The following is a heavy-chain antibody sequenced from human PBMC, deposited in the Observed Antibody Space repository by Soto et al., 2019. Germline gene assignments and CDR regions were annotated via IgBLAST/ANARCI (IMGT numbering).Heavy chain of an antibody. CDR1: GFTFSSYA. V-gene: IGHV3-23*01. J-gene: IGHJ3*02. CDR3: AKDTIVVVVAATPDAFDI. D-gene: IGHD2-15*01. Sequence: EVQLLESGGGLVQPGGSVRLSCAASGFTFSSYARSWVRQAPGKGLEWVSAISGSGGSTYYADSVKGRFTISRDNSKNTLYLQMNSLRAEDTAVYYCAKDTIVVVVAATPDAFDIWGQGTMVTVSS. CDR2: ISGSGGST.